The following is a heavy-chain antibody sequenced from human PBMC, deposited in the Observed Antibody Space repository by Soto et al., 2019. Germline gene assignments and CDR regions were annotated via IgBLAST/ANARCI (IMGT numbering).Heavy chain of an antibody. CDR1: GFIFSNYN. CDR2: ISHDGSNI. V-gene: IGHV3-30-3*01. Sequence: QVQLVESGGGVVQPGRSLRLSCAASGFIFSNYNLHWVRQAPGKGLEWVASISHDGSNIYYAGSVQGRFTISRDNSKNTLYLKMNRLRTGDTAVYYCARGHSDYYYGMPVWGQGTTVTVSS. CDR3: ARGHSDYYYGMPV. D-gene: IGHD4-4*01. J-gene: IGHJ6*02.